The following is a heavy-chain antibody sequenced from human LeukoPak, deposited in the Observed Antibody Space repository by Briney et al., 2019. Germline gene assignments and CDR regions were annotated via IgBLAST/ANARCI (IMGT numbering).Heavy chain of an antibody. J-gene: IGHJ5*02. Sequence: GESLKISCKGSGYSFTSYWIGWVRQMSGKGLEWMGIIYPGDSDTRYSPSFQGQVTISADKSISTAYLQWSSLKASDTAMYYCARQADCSSTSCYFSYWFDPWGQGTLVTVSS. V-gene: IGHV5-51*01. D-gene: IGHD2-2*01. CDR3: ARQADCSSTSCYFSYWFDP. CDR2: IYPGDSDT. CDR1: GYSFTSYW.